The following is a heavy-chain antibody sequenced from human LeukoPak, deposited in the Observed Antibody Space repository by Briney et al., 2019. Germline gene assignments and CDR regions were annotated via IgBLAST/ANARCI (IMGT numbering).Heavy chain of an antibody. CDR3: AATYDSSGYYLTTVDY. J-gene: IGHJ4*02. Sequence: SVKVSCKASGGTFSSYAISWVRQAPGQGLEWVGGIIPIFGTANYAQKFQGRVTITADESTSTAYMELSSLRSEDTAVYYCAATYDSSGYYLTTVDYWGQGTLVTVSS. V-gene: IGHV1-69*13. CDR1: GGTFSSYA. D-gene: IGHD3-22*01. CDR2: IIPIFGTA.